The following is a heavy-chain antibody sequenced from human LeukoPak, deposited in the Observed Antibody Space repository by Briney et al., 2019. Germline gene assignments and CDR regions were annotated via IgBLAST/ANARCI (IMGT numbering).Heavy chain of an antibody. V-gene: IGHV3-74*01. CDR1: GFTFTGYW. CDR2: INSDGSST. CDR3: GNLNTPMAY. J-gene: IGHJ4*02. D-gene: IGHD5-18*01. Sequence: PGGSLRLSCAASGFTFTGYWMHWVRQAPGKGLVWVSRINSDGSSTNYADSVKGRFIISRDNAKNTLFLQMNSLRDEDTAVYYCGNLNTPMAYWGQGALVTVSS.